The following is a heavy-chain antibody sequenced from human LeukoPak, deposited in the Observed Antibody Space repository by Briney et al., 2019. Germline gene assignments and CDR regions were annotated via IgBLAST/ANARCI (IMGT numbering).Heavy chain of an antibody. D-gene: IGHD3-9*01. CDR3: ARHGILTDHSVRY. CDR2: VYHTGIT. Sequence: SETLSLTCSVSGDSITSNNFYWGWFRQPPGKGLEWIGTVYHTGITHYNPSLSSRISMSVDTAKNHFSLRLNSVTANDTAVHYCARHGILTDHSVRYWGQGILVTVSS. V-gene: IGHV4-39*01. J-gene: IGHJ4*02. CDR1: GDSITSNNFY.